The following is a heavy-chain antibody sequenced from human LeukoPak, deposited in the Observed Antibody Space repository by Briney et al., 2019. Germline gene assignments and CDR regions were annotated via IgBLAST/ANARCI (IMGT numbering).Heavy chain of an antibody. CDR2: FHYSGST. Sequence: SETLSLTCTVSGGSISGYYWSWIRQPPGKGLEWIGYFHYSGSTNYNPSLKSRVTISVDTSKNQFSLRLSSVSAADTAVYYYARDMWFGELLNAFNIWGQGTMVTVSS. D-gene: IGHD3-10*01. CDR1: GGSISGYY. CDR3: ARDMWFGELLNAFNI. V-gene: IGHV4-59*01. J-gene: IGHJ3*02.